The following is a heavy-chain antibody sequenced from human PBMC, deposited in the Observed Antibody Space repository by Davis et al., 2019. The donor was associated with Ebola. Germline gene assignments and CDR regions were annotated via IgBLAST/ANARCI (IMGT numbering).Heavy chain of an antibody. CDR2: ISAYNGNT. V-gene: IGHV1-18*01. D-gene: IGHD6-13*01. CDR3: AREDEQQLGPPNYYYYYGMDV. J-gene: IGHJ6*02. Sequence: AASVKVSCKASGYTFKNYAISWVQQAPGQGLEWMGWISAYNGNTNYAQKLQGRVTMTTDTSTSTAYMELRSLRSDDTAVYYCAREDEQQLGPPNYYYYYGMDVWGQGTLVTVSS. CDR1: GYTFKNYA.